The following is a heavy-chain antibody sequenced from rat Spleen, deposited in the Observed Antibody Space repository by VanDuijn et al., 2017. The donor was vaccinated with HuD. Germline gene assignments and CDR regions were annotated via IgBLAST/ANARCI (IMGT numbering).Heavy chain of an antibody. V-gene: IGHV5-7*01. CDR3: ARRGYNNYYFDY. D-gene: IGHD1-10*01. CDR2: ISYDGGSI. Sequence: EVQLVESGGGLVQPGRSLKLSCAASGFTFSDYNMAWVRQAPKKGLEWVATISYDGGSIYYRDSVKGRFTVSRDSAKSTLYLQMDSLRSEDTATYYCARRGYNNYYFDYWGQGVVVTVSS. CDR1: GFTFSDYN. J-gene: IGHJ2*01.